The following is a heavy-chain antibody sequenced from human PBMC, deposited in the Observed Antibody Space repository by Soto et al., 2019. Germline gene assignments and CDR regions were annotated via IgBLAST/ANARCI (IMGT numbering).Heavy chain of an antibody. D-gene: IGHD2-21*01. CDR2: IYYTGIT. CDR1: GGSVSGVDYF. CDR3: AREERKGIISWFDP. Sequence: PSETLSLTCTVSGGSVSGVDYFWSWIRQSPGKGLEWIGYIYYTGITHLNPSLKSRLTMAVDTSKNEFSLKLTSVSAADTAVYFCAREERKGIISWFDPWGQGTTVTVSS. J-gene: IGHJ5*01. V-gene: IGHV4-30-4*01.